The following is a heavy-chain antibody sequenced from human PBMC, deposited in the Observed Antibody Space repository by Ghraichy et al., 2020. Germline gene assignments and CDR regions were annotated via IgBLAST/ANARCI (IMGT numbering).Heavy chain of an antibody. CDR1: GGSISSSSYY. J-gene: IGHJ6*02. Sequence: SETLSLTCTVSGGSISSSSYYWGWIRQPPGKGLEWIGRIYYSGSTYYNPSLKSRVTISVDTSKNQFSLKLSSVTAADTAVYYCARHEGKTSFWGNYDYYYGMDVWGQGTTVTASS. CDR2: IYYSGST. CDR3: ARHEGKTSFWGNYDYYYGMDV. D-gene: IGHD7-27*01. V-gene: IGHV4-39*07.